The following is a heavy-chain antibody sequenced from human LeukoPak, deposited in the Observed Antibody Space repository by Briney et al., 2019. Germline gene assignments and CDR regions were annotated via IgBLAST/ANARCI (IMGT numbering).Heavy chain of an antibody. D-gene: IGHD6-19*01. V-gene: IGHV3-66*04. Sequence: GGSLRLSCAVSGFTVSTNYMSWVRQAPGKGLEWVSIIHRDGSTYYADSVKGRFTISRDNSKNTLYIQMNSLKTEDTAVYYCTRHRSGVAGTSDYWGQGTLVTVSS. CDR1: GFTVSTNY. CDR3: TRHRSGVAGTSDY. CDR2: IHRDGST. J-gene: IGHJ4*02.